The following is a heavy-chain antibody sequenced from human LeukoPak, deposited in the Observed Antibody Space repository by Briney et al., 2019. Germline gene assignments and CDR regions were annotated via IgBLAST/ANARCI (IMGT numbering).Heavy chain of an antibody. D-gene: IGHD2-8*01. CDR3: ARGPKRALISN. CDR2: IYSGGDI. J-gene: IGHJ4*02. CDR1: GFTVNSNY. Sequence: GGSLRLSCAASGFTVNSNYMSWVRQAPGKGLEWVSTIYSGGDIYYAASVNGRFTISRDNSKNTVYLQMNSLRAEDTALYYCARGPKRALISNWGQGTLVTVFS. V-gene: IGHV3-66*02.